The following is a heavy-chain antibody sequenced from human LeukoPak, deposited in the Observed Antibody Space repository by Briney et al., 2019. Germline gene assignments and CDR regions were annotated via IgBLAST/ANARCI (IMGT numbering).Heavy chain of an antibody. D-gene: IGHD5-12*01. J-gene: IGHJ4*02. CDR1: GFTFSDYY. V-gene: IGHV3-11*01. Sequence: GGSLRLSCAASGFTFSDYYMSWIRQAPGKGLEWVSYISSSGSTIYYADSVKGRFTISRDNATNSLYLQMNSLRAEDTALYYCAKGRGYELPLDNWGQGTLVTVSS. CDR2: ISSSGSTI. CDR3: AKGRGYELPLDN.